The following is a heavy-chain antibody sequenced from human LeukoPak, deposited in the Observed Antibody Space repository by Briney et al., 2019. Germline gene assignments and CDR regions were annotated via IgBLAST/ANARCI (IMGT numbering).Heavy chain of an antibody. CDR1: GYTLTELS. Sequence: ASVKVSCKVSGYTLTELSMHWVRQAPGQGLEWMGIINPSGGSTSYAQKFQGRVTMTRDTSTSTVYMELSSLRSENTAVYYCARGMGNWFDPWGQGTLVTVSS. CDR2: INPSGGST. D-gene: IGHD2-8*01. V-gene: IGHV1-46*01. J-gene: IGHJ5*02. CDR3: ARGMGNWFDP.